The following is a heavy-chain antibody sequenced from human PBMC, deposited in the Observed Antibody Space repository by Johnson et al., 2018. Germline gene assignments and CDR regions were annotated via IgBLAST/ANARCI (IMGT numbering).Heavy chain of an antibody. CDR2: ISYDGSNK. CDR3: AKDRADSGSFSHYYGMDV. D-gene: IGHD1-26*01. CDR1: GFTFSSYG. J-gene: IGHJ6*02. V-gene: IGHV3-30*18. Sequence: QVQLVESGGGVVQPGRSLRLSCAASGFTFSSYGMHWVRQAQGKGLEWVAVISYDGSNKYYADAVKGRFTISRDNSKNTLYLQMNSLRAEDTAVYYGAKDRADSGSFSHYYGMDVWGQGTTVTVSS.